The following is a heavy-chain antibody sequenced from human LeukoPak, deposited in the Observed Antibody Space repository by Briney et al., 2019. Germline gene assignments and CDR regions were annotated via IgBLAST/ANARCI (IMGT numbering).Heavy chain of an antibody. J-gene: IGHJ4*02. D-gene: IGHD6-19*01. CDR1: GFTFSSYA. Sequence: PGGSLRLSCAVSGFTFSSYAISWVRQAPGKGLEWVSAISDSGDSTSYADSVKGRFSVSRDNSKNTLYLQMNSLRAEDTALYYCARNISSGWYVDFWGQGTLVTVSS. CDR2: ISDSGDST. V-gene: IGHV3-23*01. CDR3: ARNISSGWYVDF.